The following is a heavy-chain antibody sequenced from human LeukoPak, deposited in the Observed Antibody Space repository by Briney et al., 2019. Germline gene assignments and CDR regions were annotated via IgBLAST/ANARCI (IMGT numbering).Heavy chain of an antibody. CDR2: ISGSGGST. V-gene: IGHV3-23*01. J-gene: IGHJ3*02. CDR3: AKTSGKQQLVGAFDI. CDR1: GFTFSSYA. D-gene: IGHD6-13*01. Sequence: GGSLRLSCAASGFTFSSYAMSWVRQAPGKGLEWVSAISGSGGSTYYADSVKGRFTISRDNSKNTLYLQMNSLRAEDKAVYYCAKTSGKQQLVGAFDIWGQGTMVTVSS.